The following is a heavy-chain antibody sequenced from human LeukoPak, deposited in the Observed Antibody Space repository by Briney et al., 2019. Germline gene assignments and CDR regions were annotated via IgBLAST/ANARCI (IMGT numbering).Heavy chain of an antibody. V-gene: IGHV4-39*01. CDR2: IYYSRST. CDR3: ARHAYSRQGGAFDI. J-gene: IGHJ3*02. D-gene: IGHD6-13*01. CDR1: GGSISSSSYY. Sequence: SETLSLTCTVSGGSISSSSYYWGWIRQPPGKGLEWIGSIYYSRSTYYNPSLKSRVTISVDTSKNQFSLKLSSVTAADTAVYYCARHAYSRQGGAFDIWGQGTMVTVSS.